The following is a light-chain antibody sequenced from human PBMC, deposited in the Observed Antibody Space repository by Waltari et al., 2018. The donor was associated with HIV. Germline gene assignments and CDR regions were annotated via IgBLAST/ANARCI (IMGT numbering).Light chain of an antibody. CDR3: CTYAASNVI. CDR2: DVS. Sequence: ALTQPRPGSGSPGQSVTISCTRTSSDVGNSNFPSWYHHLPGKAPKLVIYDVSRRPSGVPDRFSGSKSGNTASLTISGLQAEDEADYYCCTYAASNVIFGGGTKLTVL. J-gene: IGLJ2*01. V-gene: IGLV2-11*01. CDR1: SSDVGNSNF.